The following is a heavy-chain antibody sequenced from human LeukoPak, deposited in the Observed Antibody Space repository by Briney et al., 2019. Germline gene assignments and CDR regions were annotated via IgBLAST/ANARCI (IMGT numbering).Heavy chain of an antibody. J-gene: IGHJ4*02. CDR1: GFTFSNCA. D-gene: IGHD3-10*01. V-gene: IGHV3-23*01. CDR3: AKDHLGSASPSLFDY. CDR2: ISGSGGST. Sequence: SGGSLRLSCAASGFTFSNCAMTWVRQAPGKGLEWVSAISGSGGSTYYADSVKGRFTISRDNSKNTVYLQMNSLRAEDTAVYYCAKDHLGSASPSLFDYRGQGTLVTVSS.